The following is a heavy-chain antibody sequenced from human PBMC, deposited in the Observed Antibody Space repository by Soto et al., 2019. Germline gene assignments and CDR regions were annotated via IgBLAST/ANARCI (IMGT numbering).Heavy chain of an antibody. J-gene: IGHJ6*02. V-gene: IGHV1-69*13. D-gene: IGHD3-3*01. Sequence: SVKVSCKASGGTFSSYAISWVRQAPGQGLEWMGGIIPIFGTANYAQKFQGRVTITADESTSTAYMELSSLRSEDTAVYYCARVPRSVGTLYYHYCTDVWGPGTTVTVS. CDR1: GGTFSSYA. CDR2: IIPIFGTA. CDR3: ARVPRSVGTLYYHYCTDV.